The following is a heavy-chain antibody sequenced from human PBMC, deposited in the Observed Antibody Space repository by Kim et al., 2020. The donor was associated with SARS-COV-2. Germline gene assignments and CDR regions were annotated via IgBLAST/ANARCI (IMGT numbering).Heavy chain of an antibody. Sequence: ASVKVSCKASGYTFTSYAMHWVRQAPGQRLEWMGWINAGNGNTKYSQKFQGRVTITRDTSASTAYMELSSLRSEDTAVYYCARSVRYEQQLALDYWGQGTLVTVSS. V-gene: IGHV1-3*01. CDR1: GYTFTSYA. CDR2: INAGNGNT. CDR3: ARSVRYEQQLALDY. D-gene: IGHD6-13*01. J-gene: IGHJ4*02.